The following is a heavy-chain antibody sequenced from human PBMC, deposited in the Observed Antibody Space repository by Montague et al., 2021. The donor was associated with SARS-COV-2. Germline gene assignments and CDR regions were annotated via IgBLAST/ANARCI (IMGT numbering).Heavy chain of an antibody. Sequence: SETLSLTCTVSGGSIGAYYWSWIRQPPGKGPEWIAYISSSGTTNYNPSLKSRITVSVDTSRNQLSLKLSSVTAADSAVYYCARETEDSSDSPVVDYWGQGTLVTVSS. CDR2: ISSSGTT. CDR1: GGSIGAYY. CDR3: ARETEDSSDSPVVDY. J-gene: IGHJ4*02. D-gene: IGHD3-22*01. V-gene: IGHV4-59*01.